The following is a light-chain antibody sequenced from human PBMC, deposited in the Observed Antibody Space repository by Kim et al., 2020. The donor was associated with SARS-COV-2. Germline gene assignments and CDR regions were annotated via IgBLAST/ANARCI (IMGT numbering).Light chain of an antibody. CDR3: QSYDSSNWV. J-gene: IGLJ3*02. CDR1: SGSIASNY. V-gene: IGLV6-57*02. CDR2: EDN. Sequence: GKTVTISCTGSSGSIASNYVQWYQQRPSSAPTTVIYEDNQRPSGVPARFSGSIDSSSNSASLTISGLKTEDEADYYCQSYDSSNWVFGGGTQLTVL.